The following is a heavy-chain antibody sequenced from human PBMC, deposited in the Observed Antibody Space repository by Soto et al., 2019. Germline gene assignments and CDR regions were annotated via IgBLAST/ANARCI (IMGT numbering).Heavy chain of an antibody. D-gene: IGHD2-2*01. V-gene: IGHV3-48*02. CDR3: ATDLGYCVSTSCS. J-gene: IGHJ5*01. CDR2: ISTSSSTI. Sequence: EVQLVESGGGLVQPGGSLRLSCAASGFSFSSYAMNWVRQAPGRGLEWLSYISTSSSTIYYADSVKGRFTISRDNAKSSLYLQMNSLRDEDTALYYCATDLGYCVSTSCSWGHGTLVTVSS. CDR1: GFSFSSYA.